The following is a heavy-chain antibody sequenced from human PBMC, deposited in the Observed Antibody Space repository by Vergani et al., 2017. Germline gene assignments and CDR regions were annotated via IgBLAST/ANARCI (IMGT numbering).Heavy chain of an antibody. CDR1: GGTFSSSA. D-gene: IGHD2-15*01. J-gene: IGHJ4*02. CDR2: IIPSFGTA. V-gene: IGHV1-69*12. Sequence: QVQLVQSGAEVKKPGSSVKVSCKASGGTFSSSAISWVRQAPGQGLEWMGVIIPSFGTANYAQKFQGRVTITADESTSTAYMELSSLRSEDTAVYYCSRDDCSGGSCYEDGYWGQGTLVTVSS. CDR3: SRDDCSGGSCYEDGY.